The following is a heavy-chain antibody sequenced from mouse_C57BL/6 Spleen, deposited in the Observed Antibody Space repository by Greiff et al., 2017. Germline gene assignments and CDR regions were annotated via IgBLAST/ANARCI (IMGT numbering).Heavy chain of an antibody. CDR1: GYTFTSYW. CDR3: ARPYGSNLYYAMDY. V-gene: IGHV1-59*01. D-gene: IGHD1-1*01. J-gene: IGHJ4*01. Sequence: QVQLQQPGAELVRPGTSVKLSCKASGYTFTSYWMHWVKQRPGQGLEWIGVIDPSDSYTNYNQKFKGKATLTVDTSSSTAYMQLSSLTSEDSAVYYCARPYGSNLYYAMDYWGQGTSVTVSS. CDR2: IDPSDSYT.